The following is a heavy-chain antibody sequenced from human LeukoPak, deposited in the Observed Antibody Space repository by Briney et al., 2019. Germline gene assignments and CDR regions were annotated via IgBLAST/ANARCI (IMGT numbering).Heavy chain of an antibody. V-gene: IGHV2-5*02. CDR3: AHTGSAHGDDWFDP. J-gene: IGHJ5*02. D-gene: IGHD7-27*01. CDR1: GFSLNTNGVG. CDR2: ISRDDDK. Sequence: SGPTLLNPTETLTLTCTFSGFSLNTNGVGVGWIRQPPGKALEWLALISRDDDKRYSPSLKSRLTITKDPSKNQVALTLANLEPVDTATYYCAHTGSAHGDDWFDPWGQGTLVTVSS.